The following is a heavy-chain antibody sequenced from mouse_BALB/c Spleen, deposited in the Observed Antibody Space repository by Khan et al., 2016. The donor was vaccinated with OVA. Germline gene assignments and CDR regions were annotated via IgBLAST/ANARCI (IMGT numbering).Heavy chain of an antibody. J-gene: IGHJ2*01. D-gene: IGHD2-3*01. CDR3: ARPAYDGYYDY. CDR2: ISTYSGNT. Sequence: QVQLQQSGPELVRPGVSVKISCKGSGYTFTDYAMYWVKQSHAKSLEWIGLISTYSGNTNYNQKFKGNATMTVDKSSSTAYMELARLTSEDSAIYYCARPAYDGYYDYWGQGTTLTVSS. CDR1: GYTFTDYA. V-gene: IGHV1S137*01.